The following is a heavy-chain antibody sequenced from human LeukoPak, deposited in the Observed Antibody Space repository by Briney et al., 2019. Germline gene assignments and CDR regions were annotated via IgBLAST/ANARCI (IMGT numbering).Heavy chain of an antibody. D-gene: IGHD3-3*01. J-gene: IGHJ6*02. CDR1: GGSISSYY. CDR2: IYYSGST. V-gene: IGHV4-59*01. Sequence: SETLSLTCTVSGGSISSYYWSWIRQPPGKGLEWIGYIYYSGSTNYNPSLKSRVTISVDTSKNQFSLKLSSVTAADTAVYYCARAYYDFWSGYYPYYYYYGMDVWGQGTTVTVSS. CDR3: ARAYYDFWSGYYPYYYYYGMDV.